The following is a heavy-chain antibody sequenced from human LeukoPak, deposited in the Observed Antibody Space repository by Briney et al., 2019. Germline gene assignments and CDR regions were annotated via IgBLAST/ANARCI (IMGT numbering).Heavy chain of an antibody. CDR1: GYSFTSYW. V-gene: IGHV5-51*01. D-gene: IGHD3-3*01. CDR2: IYPGDSDT. J-gene: IGHJ6*02. Sequence: GESLKISCKGSGYSFTSYWIGWVCQMPGKGLEWMGIIYPGDSDTRYSPSFQGQVTISADKSISTAYLQWSSLKASDTAMYYCARAPTYYDFWSGYADLPYYYYGMDVWGQGTTVTVSS. CDR3: ARAPTYYDFWSGYADLPYYYYGMDV.